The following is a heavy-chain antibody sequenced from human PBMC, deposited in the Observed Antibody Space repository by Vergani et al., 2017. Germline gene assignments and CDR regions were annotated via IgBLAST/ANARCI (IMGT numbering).Heavy chain of an antibody. J-gene: IGHJ4*02. CDR3: SRYTSGALDS. Sequence: QVQLVESGGGVVQPGRSLRLSCAASGFTFSSYAMHWVRQAPGKGLEWVAVISYDGSNKYYADSVKGRFTISRDNSKNTLFLQMNSLRAEDTAVYYCSRYTSGALDSWGQGTLVTVSS. V-gene: IGHV3-30-3*01. D-gene: IGHD4/OR15-4a*01. CDR2: ISYDGSNK. CDR1: GFTFSSYA.